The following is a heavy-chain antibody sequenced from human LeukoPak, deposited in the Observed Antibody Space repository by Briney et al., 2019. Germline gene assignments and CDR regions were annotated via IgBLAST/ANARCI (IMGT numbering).Heavy chain of an antibody. CDR1: GFTFSSYA. V-gene: IGHV3-23*01. D-gene: IGHD3-3*01. Sequence: AGGSLRLSCAASGFTFSSYAMSWVRQAPGKGLEWVSAISGSGGSTYYADSVKGRFTISRDNSKNTLYLQMNSLRAEDTAVYYCAKEIYDLFSHTGIDYWGQGTLVTVSS. CDR2: ISGSGGST. J-gene: IGHJ4*02. CDR3: AKEIYDLFSHTGIDY.